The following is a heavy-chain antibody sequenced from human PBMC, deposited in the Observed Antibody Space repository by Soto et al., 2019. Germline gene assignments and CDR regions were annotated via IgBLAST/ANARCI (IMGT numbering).Heavy chain of an antibody. D-gene: IGHD2-2*01. Sequence: WGSLRLSCAASGFTFSSYAMSWVRQAPGKGLEWVSAISGSGGSTYYADSVKGRVTISRDNSKNTLYLQMNSLRAEDTAVYYCAEDQTCRSTSCNFLDYWGQGTLVSVSS. CDR1: GFTFSSYA. J-gene: IGHJ4*02. CDR2: ISGSGGST. V-gene: IGHV3-23*01. CDR3: AEDQTCRSTSCNFLDY.